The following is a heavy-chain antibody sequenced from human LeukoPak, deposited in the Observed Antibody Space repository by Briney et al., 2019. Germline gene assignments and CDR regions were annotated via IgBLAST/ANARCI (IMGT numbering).Heavy chain of an antibody. V-gene: IGHV4-39*01. Sequence: SETLSLTCTVSGGSISSSSYYWGWIRQPPGKGLDWIGSIYYSGSTYYNPSLKSRVTISVDTSTNQFSLKLSSVTAADTAVYYCARLTPYYDILTGSHLRDAALDYWGQGTLVTVSS. D-gene: IGHD3-9*01. CDR3: ARLTPYYDILTGSHLRDAALDY. CDR1: GGSISSSSYY. J-gene: IGHJ4*02. CDR2: IYYSGST.